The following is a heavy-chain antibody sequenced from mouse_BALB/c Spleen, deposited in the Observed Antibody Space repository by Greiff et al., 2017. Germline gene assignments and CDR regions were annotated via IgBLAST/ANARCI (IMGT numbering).Heavy chain of an antibody. D-gene: IGHD2-10*02. Sequence: EVQGVESGGGLVKPGGSLKLSCAASGFAFSSYDMSWVRQTPEKRLAWVAYISSGGGSTYYPDTVKGRFTISRDNAKNTLYLQMSSLKSEDTSMYYCARVMWYGNYGGYAMDYWGQGTSVTVSS. CDR2: ISSGGGST. CDR3: ARVMWYGNYGGYAMDY. V-gene: IGHV5-12-1*01. CDR1: GFAFSSYD. J-gene: IGHJ4*01.